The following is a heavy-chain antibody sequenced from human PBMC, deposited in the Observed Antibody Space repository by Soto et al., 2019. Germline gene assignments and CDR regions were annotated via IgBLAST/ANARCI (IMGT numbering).Heavy chain of an antibody. CDR3: ATESGSTYGYFDH. J-gene: IGHJ4*02. CDR1: GGSVTSDEDY. V-gene: IGHV4-30-4*01. D-gene: IGHD5-18*01. Sequence: SETLSLTCTVSGGSVTSDEDYWTWIRQSPGKGLEWIGYISNSGSTGYNPSLKTRLSMSVDRSKNQLTLRLTSVTAADTAVYFCATESGSTYGYFDHWGQGTQVTVSS. CDR2: ISNSGST.